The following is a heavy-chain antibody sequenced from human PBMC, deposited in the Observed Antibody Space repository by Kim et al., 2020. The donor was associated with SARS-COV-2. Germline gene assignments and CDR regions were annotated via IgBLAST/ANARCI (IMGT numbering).Heavy chain of an antibody. V-gene: IGHV3-30*18. Sequence: GGSLRLSCAASGFTFSRYGMHWVRQAPGKGLEWVAHISSDGSNKYYPDSVKGRFTISRDNSKNTLYLQMNSPRADDTAVYYCGKGGGFEHWGQGTLVSVS. CDR3: GKGGGFEH. CDR2: ISSDGSNK. D-gene: IGHD3-16*01. CDR1: GFTFSRYG. J-gene: IGHJ4*02.